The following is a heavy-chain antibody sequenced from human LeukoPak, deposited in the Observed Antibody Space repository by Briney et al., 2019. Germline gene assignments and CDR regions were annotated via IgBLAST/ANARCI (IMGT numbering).Heavy chain of an antibody. CDR1: GGTFSSYA. Sequence: GASVKVSCKASGGTFSSYAISWVRQAPGQGLEWMGGIIPIFGTANYAQKFQGRVTITTDESTSTAYMELSSLRSDDTAVYFCARDMATVQHQDWGQGTLVTVSS. CDR3: ARDMATVQHQD. D-gene: IGHD4-17*01. V-gene: IGHV1-69*05. J-gene: IGHJ4*02. CDR2: IIPIFGTA.